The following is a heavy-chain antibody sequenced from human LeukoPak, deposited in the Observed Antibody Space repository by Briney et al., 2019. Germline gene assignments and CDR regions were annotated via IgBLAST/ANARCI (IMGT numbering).Heavy chain of an antibody. CDR3: ARALHGYSNGLFDF. J-gene: IGHJ4*02. CDR1: GFTLSNYA. Sequence: SGRSLRLSCAASGFTLSNYAVHWVRQAPGKWLEWMAFISFDGTNKYFAESVKGRLTISRDNSKNTVYLQMNSLRVEDTAVYYCARALHGYSNGLFDFWGQGTLVTVSS. V-gene: IGHV3-30-3*01. CDR2: ISFDGTNK. D-gene: IGHD5-18*01.